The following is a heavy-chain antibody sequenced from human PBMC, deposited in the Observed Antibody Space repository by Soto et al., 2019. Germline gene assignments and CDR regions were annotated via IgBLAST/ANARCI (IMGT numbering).Heavy chain of an antibody. V-gene: IGHV1-3*01. J-gene: IGHJ4*02. CDR3: ARGSYFDY. Sequence: ASVKVSCTASGYSFSFYGINWVRQAPGQRLEWMGWINGGNGNTYYSEHFQGRVTFTRDTSATTAYMELSSLRSEDTAVYYCARGSYFDYWGQGTLVTVSS. CDR2: INGGNGNT. CDR1: GYSFSFYG.